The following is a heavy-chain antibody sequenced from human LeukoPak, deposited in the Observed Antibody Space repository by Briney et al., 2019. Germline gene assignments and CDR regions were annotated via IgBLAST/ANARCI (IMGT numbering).Heavy chain of an antibody. D-gene: IGHD1-20*01. V-gene: IGHV4-4*02. Sequence: SETLSLTCAVSGDSVSSSHWWSWVRQPPGKGLEWIGEVAHIGSTKFTPSLRSRATISIDWSKNQFSLNLTSVTAADTATYFCARLVVYNWTPRAFDVWGQGTMVTVSS. CDR3: ARLVVYNWTPRAFDV. J-gene: IGHJ3*01. CDR1: GDSVSSSHW. CDR2: VAHIGST.